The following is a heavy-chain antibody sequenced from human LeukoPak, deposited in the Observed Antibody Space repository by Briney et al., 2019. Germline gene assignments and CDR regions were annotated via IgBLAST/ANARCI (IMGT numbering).Heavy chain of an antibody. CDR2: ISSSGSTI. CDR1: GFTFSSYE. D-gene: IGHD3-22*01. J-gene: IGHJ1*01. CDR3: ARCGDSSGYRQYFQH. V-gene: IGHV3-48*03. Sequence: GGSLRLSCAASGFTFSSYEMNWVRQAPGKGLEWVSYISSSGSTIYYADSVKGRFTISRDNAKISLYLQMNSLRAEDTAVYYCARCGDSSGYRQYFQHWGQGTLVTVSS.